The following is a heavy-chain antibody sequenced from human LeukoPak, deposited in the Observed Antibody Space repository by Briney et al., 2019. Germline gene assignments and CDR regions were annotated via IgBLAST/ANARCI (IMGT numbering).Heavy chain of an antibody. V-gene: IGHV1-2*02. CDR3: ARDPWRRYFDWFTQIDY. CDR1: GYTFTGYY. Sequence: ASVKVSCKASGYTFTGYYFHWVRQAPGHGLEWMAWIHPNTGVTHYAQNFQGRVTLTRDTSINTAYMELSSLISDDTAVYYCARDPWRRYFDWFTQIDYWGQGTLVTVSS. D-gene: IGHD3-9*01. J-gene: IGHJ4*02. CDR2: IHPNTGVT.